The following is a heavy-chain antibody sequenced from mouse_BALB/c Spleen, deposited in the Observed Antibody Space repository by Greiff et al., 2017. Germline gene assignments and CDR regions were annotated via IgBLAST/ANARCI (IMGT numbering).Heavy chain of an antibody. Sequence: QVQLQQPGAELVKPGASVKLSCKASGYTFTSYWMHWVKQRPGQGLEWIGEINPSNGRTNYNEKFKSKATLTVDKSSSTAYMQLSSLTSEDSAVYYCARVYHYAMDYWGQGTSVTVSS. D-gene: IGHD2-1*01. J-gene: IGHJ4*01. V-gene: IGHV1S81*02. CDR3: ARVYHYAMDY. CDR2: INPSNGRT. CDR1: GYTFTSYW.